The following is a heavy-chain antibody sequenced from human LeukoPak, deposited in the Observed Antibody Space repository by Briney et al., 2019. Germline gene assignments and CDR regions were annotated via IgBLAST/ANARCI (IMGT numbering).Heavy chain of an antibody. V-gene: IGHV4-34*01. CDR3: ARRSAPIYCSYASCYEIDY. Sequence: PSETLSLTCAVYGGSFNDYYWSWIRQPPGKGLEWLGEINHSGTTNYNPSLESRLTISVDTSKNRFSLNLSSVTAADTAVYYCARRSAPIYCSYASCYEIDYWGQGTLVTVSS. D-gene: IGHD2-2*01. J-gene: IGHJ4*02. CDR2: INHSGTT. CDR1: GGSFNDYY.